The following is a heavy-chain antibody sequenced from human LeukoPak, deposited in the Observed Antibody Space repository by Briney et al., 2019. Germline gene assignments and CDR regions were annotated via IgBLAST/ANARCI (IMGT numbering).Heavy chain of an antibody. CDR3: ARDTSLYSSSSSHYIDY. V-gene: IGHV1-69*04. CDR2: IISIFCIE. J-gene: IGHJ4*02. Sequence: GASVKVSCKASRDPFSLYAIIWVRQAPGQALECMGRIISIFCIENYAQKFQGSGTITADKSTSTASMELRSRRSEDTAVDYCARDTSLYSSSSSHYIDYWGQGTLVTVSS. D-gene: IGHD6-6*01. CDR1: RDPFSLYA.